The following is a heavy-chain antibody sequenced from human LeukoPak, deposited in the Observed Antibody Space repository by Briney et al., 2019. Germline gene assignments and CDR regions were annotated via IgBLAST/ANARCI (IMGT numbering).Heavy chain of an antibody. V-gene: IGHV4-34*01. J-gene: IGHJ3*02. CDR1: GGSFSGYY. CDR2: INHSGST. Sequence: SETLSLTCAVYGGSFSGYYWSWIRQPPGKGLEWIGEINHSGSTNYNPSLKSRVTISVDTSKNQFSLKLSSVTAADTAVYYCATDSQRSAFDIWGQGTVVTVSS. CDR3: ATDSQRSAFDI. D-gene: IGHD4-17*01.